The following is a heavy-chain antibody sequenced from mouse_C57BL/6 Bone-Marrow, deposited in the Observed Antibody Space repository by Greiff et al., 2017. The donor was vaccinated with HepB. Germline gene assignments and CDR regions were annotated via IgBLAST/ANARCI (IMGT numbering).Heavy chain of an antibody. D-gene: IGHD2-12*01. Sequence: EVKLVESGGGLVKPGGSLKLSCAASGFTFSDYGMHWVRQAPEKGLEWVAYISSGSSTIYYADTVKGRFTISRDNAKNTLFLQMTSLRSEDTAMYYCASYSYLWYFDVWGTGTTVTVSS. CDR1: GFTFSDYG. J-gene: IGHJ1*03. CDR3: ASYSYLWYFDV. CDR2: ISSGSSTI. V-gene: IGHV5-17*01.